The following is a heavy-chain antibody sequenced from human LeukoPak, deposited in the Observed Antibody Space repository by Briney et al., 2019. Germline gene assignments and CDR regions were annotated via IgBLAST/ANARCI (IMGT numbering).Heavy chain of an antibody. Sequence: GASVKVSCKASGYTFSTFGISWVRQAPGQGLEWMGWINPNGGDTNYTQKFQGRVTMTRDTSISTAYMELSRLRSDDTAIYYCAREYSINGFDIWGQGTMVAVSS. V-gene: IGHV1-2*02. CDR2: INPNGGDT. CDR3: AREYSINGFDI. D-gene: IGHD5/OR15-5a*01. J-gene: IGHJ3*02. CDR1: GYTFSTFG.